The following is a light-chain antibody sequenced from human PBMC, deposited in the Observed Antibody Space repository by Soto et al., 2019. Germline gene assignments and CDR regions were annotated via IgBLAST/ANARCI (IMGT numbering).Light chain of an antibody. J-gene: IGLJ1*01. CDR1: SSDVGGYNY. V-gene: IGLV2-14*01. Sequence: QSALTQPASVSGSPGQSITISCTGTSSDVGGYNYVSWYQQHPGKAPKLLIYDVSNRPSGVSNRFSGSKSGNTASLTISGLLAEDEADYYCSSYTTTNTLYVFGTGTKLTVL. CDR3: SSYTTTNTLYV. CDR2: DVS.